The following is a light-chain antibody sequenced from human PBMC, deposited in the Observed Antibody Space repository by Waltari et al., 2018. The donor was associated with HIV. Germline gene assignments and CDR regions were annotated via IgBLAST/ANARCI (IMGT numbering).Light chain of an antibody. V-gene: IGLV1-40*01. Sequence: QSVLTQPPSVSGAPGQRVTISCSGSSPNIRAGYDVHLYQQYPGTAPKVLIYGNTNRPSGVPDRFSGSKSGTSASLAITGLQAEDEADYYCQSYDTSLSSWVFGGGTKVTVL. CDR2: GNT. J-gene: IGLJ3*02. CDR3: QSYDTSLSSWV. CDR1: SPNIRAGYD.